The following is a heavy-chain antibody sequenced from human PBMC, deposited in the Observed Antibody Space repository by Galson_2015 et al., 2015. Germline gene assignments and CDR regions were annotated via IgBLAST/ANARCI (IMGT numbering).Heavy chain of an antibody. Sequence: SLRLSCAASGFTFSSYWMPWVRQVPGKGLMWVSRIKGDGTSIIYADSVKGRFTISRDNTKNTVWLQMNSLRVEDTAVYYCARDPVDGSGHFDYWGQGTLVTVSS. D-gene: IGHD6-19*01. J-gene: IGHJ4*02. V-gene: IGHV3-74*01. CDR2: IKGDGTSI. CDR1: GFTFSSYW. CDR3: ARDPVDGSGHFDY.